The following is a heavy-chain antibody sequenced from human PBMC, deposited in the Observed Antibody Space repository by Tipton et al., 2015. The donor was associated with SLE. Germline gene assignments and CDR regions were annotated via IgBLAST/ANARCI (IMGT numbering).Heavy chain of an antibody. CDR1: GYTFTTYG. CDR2: IIPIFGTA. D-gene: IGHD3-10*01. CDR3: AREPNYYGSGSSHP. J-gene: IGHJ5*02. V-gene: IGHV1-69*06. Sequence: QLVQSGGEVKKPGASVKVSCKASGYTFTTYGIIWVRQAPGQGLEWMGGIIPIFGTANYAQKFQGRVTITADKSTSTAYMELSSLRSEDTAVYYCAREPNYYGSGSSHPWGQGTLVTVSS.